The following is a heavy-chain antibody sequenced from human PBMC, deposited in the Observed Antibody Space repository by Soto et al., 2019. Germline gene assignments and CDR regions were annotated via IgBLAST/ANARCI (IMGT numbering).Heavy chain of an antibody. J-gene: IGHJ6*02. Sequence: PGGSLRLSCAASGFTFSSYAMHWVRQAPGKGLEWVAVISYDGSNKYYADSVKGRFTISRDNSKNTLYLQMNSLRAEDTAVYYCARALRFYDFWSGYWGPYYYYYGMDVWGQGTTVTVSS. CDR3: ARALRFYDFWSGYWGPYYYYYGMDV. D-gene: IGHD3-3*01. V-gene: IGHV3-30-3*01. CDR2: ISYDGSNK. CDR1: GFTFSSYA.